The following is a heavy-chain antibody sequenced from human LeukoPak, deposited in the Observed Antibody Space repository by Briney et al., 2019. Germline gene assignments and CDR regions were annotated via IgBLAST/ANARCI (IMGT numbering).Heavy chain of an antibody. V-gene: IGHV3-23*01. Sequence: GGSLRLSCAASGFTFSSYGMSWVRQAPGKGLEWVSAISGSGGSTYYADSVKGRFTISRDNSKNTLYLQMNSLRAEDTAVYYCAKSKFEGLGGNRTHYWGQGILLTVSS. CDR3: AKSKFEGLGGNRTHY. CDR1: GFTFSSYG. CDR2: ISGSGGST. J-gene: IGHJ4*02. D-gene: IGHD4-23*01.